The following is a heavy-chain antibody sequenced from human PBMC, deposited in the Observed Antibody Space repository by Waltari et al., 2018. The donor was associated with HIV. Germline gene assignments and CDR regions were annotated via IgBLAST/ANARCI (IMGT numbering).Heavy chain of an antibody. CDR1: GGSISSSSYY. CDR2: IYYSGRT. CDR3: ARHGPGERFVEWIPGYFDY. J-gene: IGHJ4*02. D-gene: IGHD3-3*01. Sequence: QLQLQESGPGLVKPSETLSLTCTVSGGSISSSSYYWGWIRQPPGKGLEWIGSIYYSGRTCYNPSLKSRVTISVDTSKNQFSRKLSSVTAADTAVYYCARHGPGERFVEWIPGYFDYWGQGTLVTVSS. V-gene: IGHV4-39*01.